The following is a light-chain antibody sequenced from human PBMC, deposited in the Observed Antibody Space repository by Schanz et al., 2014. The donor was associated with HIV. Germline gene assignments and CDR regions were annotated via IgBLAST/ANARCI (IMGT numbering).Light chain of an antibody. CDR2: VAS. Sequence: DIQMTQSPPTLSASIGDRVTITCRASQTITDSLAWYQQKPGKAPKLLIYVASSLQSGVPSRFSGSGSGTDFTLTISSLQPDDFATYYCLQHNTYPLTFGQGTRLDIK. CDR1: QTITDS. V-gene: IGKV1-5*01. J-gene: IGKJ5*01. CDR3: LQHNTYPLT.